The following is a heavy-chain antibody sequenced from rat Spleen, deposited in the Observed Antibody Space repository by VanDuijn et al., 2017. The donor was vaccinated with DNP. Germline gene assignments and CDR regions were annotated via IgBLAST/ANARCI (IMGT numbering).Heavy chain of an antibody. J-gene: IGHJ4*01. V-gene: IGHV2-19*01. CDR1: GFSLTDYS. D-gene: IGHD1-6*01. Sequence: QVQLKESGPGLVQPSQTLSLTCTVSGFSLTDYSVHWVRQPPGKVLEWIAAISSGGSTYYNSALKSRLSISRDTSKSQVFLKMNSLQTDDTGTYYCTRDAYSGYSYAIDAWGQGTSVTVSS. CDR2: ISSGGST. CDR3: TRDAYSGYSYAIDA.